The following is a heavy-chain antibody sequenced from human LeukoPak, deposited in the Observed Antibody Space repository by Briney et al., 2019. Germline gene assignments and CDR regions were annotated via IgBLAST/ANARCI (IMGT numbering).Heavy chain of an antibody. D-gene: IGHD3-9*01. CDR1: GFTFSAYA. J-gene: IGHJ4*02. CDR2: IYSGGST. Sequence: PGGSLRLSCEASGFTFSAYAMTWVRQAPGKGLEWVSAIYSGGSTYYADSVKGRFTISRDTSKNTLYLQMNSLRAEDTAVYYCAKAEGYDILTGLDYWGQGTLVTVSS. V-gene: IGHV3-66*01. CDR3: AKAEGYDILTGLDY.